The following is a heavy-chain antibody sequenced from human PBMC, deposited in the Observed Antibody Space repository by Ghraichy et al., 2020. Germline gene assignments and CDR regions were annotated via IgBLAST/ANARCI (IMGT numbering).Heavy chain of an antibody. D-gene: IGHD6-19*01. CDR2: INHSGST. Sequence: ESLNISCAVYGGSFSGYYWSWIRQPPGKGLEWIGEINHSGSTNYNPSLKSRVTISVDTSKNQFSLKLSSVTAADTAVYYCARGRDSSGWYGWFDPWGQGTLVTVSS. V-gene: IGHV4-34*01. CDR3: ARGRDSSGWYGWFDP. J-gene: IGHJ5*02. CDR1: GGSFSGYY.